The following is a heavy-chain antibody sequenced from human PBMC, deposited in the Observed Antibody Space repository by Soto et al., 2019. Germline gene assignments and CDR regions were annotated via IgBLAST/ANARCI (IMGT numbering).Heavy chain of an antibody. V-gene: IGHV1-3*01. D-gene: IGHD2-15*01. J-gene: IGHJ1*01. CDR1: GYTFTSYA. CDR3: ARGYCSGGSCYSLYFQH. Sequence: RASVKVSCKASGYTFTSYAMHWVRQAPGQRLEWMGWINAGNGNTKYSQKFQGRVTITRDTSASTAYMELSSLRSEDTAVYYCARGYCSGGSCYSLYFQHWGQGTLVTVSS. CDR2: INAGNGNT.